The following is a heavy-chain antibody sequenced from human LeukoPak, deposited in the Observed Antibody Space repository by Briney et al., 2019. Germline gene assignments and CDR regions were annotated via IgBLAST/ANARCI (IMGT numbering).Heavy chain of an antibody. V-gene: IGHV1-2*04. CDR1: GYTFTGYY. CDR2: INPNSGGT. D-gene: IGHD1-26*01. Sequence: GASVKVSCKASGYTFTGYYMHWVRQAPGQGLEWMGWINPNSGGTNYAQKFQGWVTMTRDTSISTAYMELSRLRSDNTAVYYCARELLDNWFDPWGQGTLVTVSS. J-gene: IGHJ5*02. CDR3: ARELLDNWFDP.